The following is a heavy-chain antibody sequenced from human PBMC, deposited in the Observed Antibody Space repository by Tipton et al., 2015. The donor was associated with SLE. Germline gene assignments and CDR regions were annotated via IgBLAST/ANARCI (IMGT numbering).Heavy chain of an antibody. Sequence: QLVQSGAEVKKPGASVKVSCKASGYTFSSYDINWVRQATGQGLEWMGWMNPNRGNTGYAQKFQGRVTMTRNTSISTAYMELSSLRSEDTAGYYCARKGSGSKGYGMDVWGQGTTVTVSS. D-gene: IGHD3-10*01. CDR2: MNPNRGNT. CDR3: ARKGSGSKGYGMDV. CDR1: GYTFSSYD. V-gene: IGHV1-8*01. J-gene: IGHJ6*02.